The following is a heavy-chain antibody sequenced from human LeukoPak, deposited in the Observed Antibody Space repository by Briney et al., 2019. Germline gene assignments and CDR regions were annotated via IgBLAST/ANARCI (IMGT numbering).Heavy chain of an antibody. CDR1: GFTFSIYD. CDR2: IGTVGDT. CDR3: ARETLDIGGDYGWYFDL. D-gene: IGHD1-26*01. J-gene: IGHJ2*01. V-gene: IGHV3-13*01. Sequence: QPGGSLRLSCAASGFTFSIYDMHWVRQATGKGLEWVSAIGTVGDTYYPGSVKGRFTISRENAKNYLYLQMNSLRDGDTAVYYCARETLDIGGDYGWYFDLWGRGTLVTVSS.